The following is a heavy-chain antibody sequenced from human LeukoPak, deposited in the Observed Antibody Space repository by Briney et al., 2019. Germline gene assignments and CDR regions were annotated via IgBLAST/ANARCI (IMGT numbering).Heavy chain of an antibody. Sequence: GGSLRLSCAVSGFTFSSYAMSWVRQAPGKGLEWVSAINGSGSTTDYADSVKGRFTISRDNSKNTLYLQMNSLRAEDTAVYYCARESVLRYYFDYWGQGTLVTVFS. CDR1: GFTFSSYA. CDR3: ARESVLRYYFDY. D-gene: IGHD4-17*01. J-gene: IGHJ4*02. V-gene: IGHV3-23*01. CDR2: INGSGSTT.